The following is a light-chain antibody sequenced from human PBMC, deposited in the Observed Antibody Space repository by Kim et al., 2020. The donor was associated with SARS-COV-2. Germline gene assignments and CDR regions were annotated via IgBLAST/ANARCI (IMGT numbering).Light chain of an antibody. V-gene: IGLV3-1*01. CDR3: QAWDGSTVV. CDR2: QDS. J-gene: IGLJ2*01. Sequence: SYELTQPLSVSVSPGQTASIPCSGDKLGDKYACWYQQKPGQSPVLVIYQDSKRPSGIPERFSGSNSGNTATLTIIWTQAMVEADYYFQAWDGSTVVFGGG. CDR1: KLGDKY.